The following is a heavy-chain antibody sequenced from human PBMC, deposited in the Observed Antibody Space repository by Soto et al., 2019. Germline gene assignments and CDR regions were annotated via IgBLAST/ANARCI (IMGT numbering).Heavy chain of an antibody. CDR1: GGSISSSSYY. J-gene: IGHJ5*02. D-gene: IGHD3-3*01. CDR3: ARLTRFSPRAGFDP. Sequence: QLQLQESGPGLVKPSETLSLTCTVSGGSISSSSYYWGWMRQPPGKGLEWIGSIYYSGSTYYNPSLKSRVPISVDTSKNQFSLELSSVTAADTAVYYGARLTRFSPRAGFDPWGQGTLVTVSS. V-gene: IGHV4-39*01. CDR2: IYYSGST.